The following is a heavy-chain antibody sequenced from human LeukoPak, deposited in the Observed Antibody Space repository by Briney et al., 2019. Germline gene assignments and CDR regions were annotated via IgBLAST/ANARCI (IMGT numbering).Heavy chain of an antibody. J-gene: IGHJ4*02. V-gene: IGHV1-69*05. Sequence: ASVKVSCKASGGTFSSYAISWVRQAPGQGLEWMGGIIPIFGTANYAQKFQGRVTITTDESTSTAYIELSSLRSEDTAVYYCARGLYDSSGLDYWGQGTLVTVSS. CDR2: IIPIFGTA. D-gene: IGHD3-22*01. CDR3: ARGLYDSSGLDY. CDR1: GGTFSSYA.